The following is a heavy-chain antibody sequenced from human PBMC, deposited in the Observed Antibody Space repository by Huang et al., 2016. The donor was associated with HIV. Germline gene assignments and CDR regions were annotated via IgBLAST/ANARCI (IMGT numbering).Heavy chain of an antibody. CDR2: TNPKSGNV. D-gene: IGHD3-10*01. J-gene: IGHJ3*01. CDR1: GYTFTNYD. V-gene: IGHV1-8*01. CDR3: ARGFGINYNHEAFDV. Sequence: QIQLAQSGAEVKKPGASVKVSCKASGYTFTNYDINWVRQASGQGLEGMGWTNPKSGNVGYTKKFQGRVAILRNSSINTSYLEVTSLTSEDTAVYYCARGFGINYNHEAFDVWGQGTMVTVSS.